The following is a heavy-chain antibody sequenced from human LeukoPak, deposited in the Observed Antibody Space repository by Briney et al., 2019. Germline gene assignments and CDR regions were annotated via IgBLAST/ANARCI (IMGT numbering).Heavy chain of an antibody. D-gene: IGHD4-11*01. J-gene: IGHJ4*02. Sequence: SETLSLTCTVSGGSISSDYWSWIRQPPGKGLEWIGSIYYSGSTYYNPSLKSRVTISVDTSKNQFSLKLSSVTAADTAVYYCARRGTVTTERFDYWGQGTLVTVSS. V-gene: IGHV4-59*05. CDR1: GGSISSDY. CDR2: IYYSGST. CDR3: ARRGTVTTERFDY.